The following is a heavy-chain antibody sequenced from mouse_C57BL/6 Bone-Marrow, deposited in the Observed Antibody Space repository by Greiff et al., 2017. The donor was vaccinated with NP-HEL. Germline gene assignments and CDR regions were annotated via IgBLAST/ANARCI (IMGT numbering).Heavy chain of an antibody. Sequence: QVQLKQPGAELVRPGSSVKLSCKASGYTFTSYWMHWVKQRPIQGLEWIGNIDPSDSETHYNQKFKDKATLTVDKSSSTAYMQLSSLTSEDSAVYYCARSYDGYYWYFDVWGTGTTVTVSS. J-gene: IGHJ1*03. CDR3: ARSYDGYYWYFDV. D-gene: IGHD2-3*01. CDR1: GYTFTSYW. CDR2: IDPSDSET. V-gene: IGHV1-52*01.